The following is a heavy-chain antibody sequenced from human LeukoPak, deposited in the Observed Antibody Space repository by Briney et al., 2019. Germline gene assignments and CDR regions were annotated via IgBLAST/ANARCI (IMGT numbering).Heavy chain of an antibody. CDR3: ASLYCSSTSCWFDP. J-gene: IGHJ5*02. CDR1: GGSFSGYY. V-gene: IGHV4-34*01. CDR2: INHSGST. Sequence: SETLSLTCAVYGGSFSGYYWSWIRQPPGKGLEWIGEINHSGSTNYNPSLKSRVTISVDTSKNQFSLKLSSVTAADTAVYHCASLYCSSTSCWFDPWGQGTLVTVSS. D-gene: IGHD2-2*01.